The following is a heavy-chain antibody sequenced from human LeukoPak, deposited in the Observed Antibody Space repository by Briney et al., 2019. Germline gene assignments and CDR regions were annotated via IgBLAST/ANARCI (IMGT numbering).Heavy chain of an antibody. J-gene: IGHJ4*02. CDR3: ATDFWSGTNIIDY. CDR2: IYHNGST. CDR1: GGSISSGSYY. Sequence: PSQTLSLTCTVSGGSISSGSYYWSWIRQPPGKGLEWIGNIYHNGSTDYNPSLKSRVTISVDTSKNQFSLKLSSVTAADTAVYYCATDFWSGTNIIDYWGQGTLVTVSS. V-gene: IGHV4-39*07. D-gene: IGHD3-3*01.